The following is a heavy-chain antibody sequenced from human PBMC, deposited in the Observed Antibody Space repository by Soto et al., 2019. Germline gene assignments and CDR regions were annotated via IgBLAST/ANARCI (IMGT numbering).Heavy chain of an antibody. CDR1: GGSISSSNW. D-gene: IGHD5-12*01. V-gene: IGHV4-4*02. CDR3: ARDSSRYSGYDRRMDV. J-gene: IGHJ6*02. Sequence: SETLSLTCAVSGGSISSSNWWSWVRQPPGKGLEWIGEIYHSGSTNYNPSLKSRVTISVDKSKNQFSLKLSSVTAADTAVYYCARDSSRYSGYDRRMDVWGQGITVTVSS. CDR2: IYHSGST.